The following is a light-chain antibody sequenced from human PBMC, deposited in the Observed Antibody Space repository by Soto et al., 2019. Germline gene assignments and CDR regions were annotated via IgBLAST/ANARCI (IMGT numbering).Light chain of an antibody. Sequence: QSALTQPASVSGSPGQSITISCTGTSSDVGGYNYVSWYQQHPGKAPKLMIYDVSNRPSGVSNRFSGSNSGNTASLTISGLQAEYEADYYCSSYTSSSTLGVFGGGTKLTVL. CDR1: SSDVGGYNY. J-gene: IGLJ2*01. CDR2: DVS. CDR3: SSYTSSSTLGV. V-gene: IGLV2-14*01.